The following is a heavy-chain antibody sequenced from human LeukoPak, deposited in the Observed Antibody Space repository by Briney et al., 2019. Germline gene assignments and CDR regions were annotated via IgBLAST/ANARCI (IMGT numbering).Heavy chain of an antibody. Sequence: GGSLRLSCAASGFTVSSDYMTWVRQAPGKGLEWVSIIYSADTTYYADSVRGRFTISRDNSKNTLYLQMNSLRAEDTAVYYCARDRSSYDILTGYAYNWFDPWGQGTLVTVSS. J-gene: IGHJ5*02. D-gene: IGHD3-9*01. CDR2: IYSADTT. CDR3: ARDRSSYDILTGYAYNWFDP. V-gene: IGHV3-66*01. CDR1: GFTVSSDY.